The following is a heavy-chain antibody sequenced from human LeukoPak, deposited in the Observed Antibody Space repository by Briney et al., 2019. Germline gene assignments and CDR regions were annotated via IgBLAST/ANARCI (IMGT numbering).Heavy chain of an antibody. J-gene: IGHJ4*02. CDR2: IWYDGSNK. CDR3: ARAPGIAAAGDFDY. CDR1: GFTFSSYG. V-gene: IGHV3-33*01. Sequence: PGGSLRLSCAASGFTFSSYGMHWVRQAPGKGLEWVAVIWYDGSNKYYADSVKGRFTISRDNSKNTLYLQMNSLRAEDTAVYYCARAPGIAAAGDFDYWGQGTLVTVSS. D-gene: IGHD6-13*01.